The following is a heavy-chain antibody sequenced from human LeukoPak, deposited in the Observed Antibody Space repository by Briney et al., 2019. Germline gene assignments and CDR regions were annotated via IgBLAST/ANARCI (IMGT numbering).Heavy chain of an antibody. CDR2: INHSGST. Sequence: SETLSLTCAVYGGSFSGYYWSWIRQPPGKGLEWIGEINHSGSTNYNPSLKSRVTISVDTSKNQFSLKLSSVTAADTAVYYCARGRKGRPGGYSYGYSGYYFDYWGQGTLVTVSS. V-gene: IGHV4-34*01. D-gene: IGHD5-18*01. CDR3: ARGRKGRPGGYSYGYSGYYFDY. J-gene: IGHJ4*02. CDR1: GGSFSGYY.